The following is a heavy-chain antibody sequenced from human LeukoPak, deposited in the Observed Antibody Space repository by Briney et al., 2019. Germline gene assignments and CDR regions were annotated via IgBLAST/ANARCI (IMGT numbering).Heavy chain of an antibody. D-gene: IGHD3-22*01. Sequence: GGSLRLSCAASGFTFSSYSMNWVRQAPGKGLEWVSSISSSGSYIYYADSVKGRFTISRDNAKNSLYLQMNSLRAEDTAVYYCAREGVFDYYDSSGYYFLDYWGQGTLVTVSS. CDR1: GFTFSSYS. J-gene: IGHJ4*02. V-gene: IGHV3-21*01. CDR2: ISSSGSYI. CDR3: AREGVFDYYDSSGYYFLDY.